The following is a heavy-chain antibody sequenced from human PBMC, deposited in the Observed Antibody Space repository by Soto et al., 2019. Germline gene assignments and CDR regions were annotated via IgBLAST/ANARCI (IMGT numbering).Heavy chain of an antibody. J-gene: IGHJ2*01. CDR1: GFTFSSYA. CDR2: ISSSGGIT. CDR3: AKDRLHCGGDCYPGYFDL. V-gene: IGHV3-23*01. Sequence: EVQLLESGGDLVQPGGSLRLSCAASGFTFSSYAMSWVRQAPGKGLEWVSAISSSGGITYYADSVKGRFTISRDNSKNTLYPQMNSLRAEDTAVYYCAKDRLHCGGDCYPGYFDLWGRGTLVTVSS. D-gene: IGHD2-21*02.